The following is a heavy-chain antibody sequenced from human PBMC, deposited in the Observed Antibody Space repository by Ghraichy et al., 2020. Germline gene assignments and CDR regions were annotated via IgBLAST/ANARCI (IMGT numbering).Heavy chain of an antibody. D-gene: IGHD4-17*01. J-gene: IGHJ4*02. CDR3: AKDPPDYGDSAFGFDY. Sequence: GESLNISCAASGFTFSSYAMSWVRQAPGKGLEWVSAISGSGGSTYYADSVKGRFTISRDNSKNTLYLQMNSLRAEDTAVYYCAKDPPDYGDSAFGFDYWGQGTLVTVSS. V-gene: IGHV3-23*01. CDR1: GFTFSSYA. CDR2: ISGSGGST.